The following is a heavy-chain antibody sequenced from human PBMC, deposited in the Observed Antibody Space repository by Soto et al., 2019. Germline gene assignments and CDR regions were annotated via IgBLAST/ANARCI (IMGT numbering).Heavy chain of an antibody. J-gene: IGHJ6*02. V-gene: IGHV1-2*02. CDR3: ARGTAAAGDYYYSGMDV. CDR2: INPNSGGT. D-gene: IGHD6-13*01. CDR1: GDGFNGKY. Sequence: ASGDGFNGKYLYSARQANGQGLEWMGWINPNSGGTNYAQKFQGRVTMTRDTSISTAYMELSRLRSDDTAVYYCARGTAAAGDYYYSGMDVLGQGTTVTVSS.